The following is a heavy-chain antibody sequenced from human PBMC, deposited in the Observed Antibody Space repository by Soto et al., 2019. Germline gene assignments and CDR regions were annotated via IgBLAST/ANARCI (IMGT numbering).Heavy chain of an antibody. V-gene: IGHV3-15*07. CDR3: TASGYDYGGYYFDY. Sequence: GGSLRLSCAASGFTFSNAWMNWVRQAPGKGLEWVGRIKSKTDGGTTDYAAPVKGRFTISRDDSKNTLYLQMNSLKTEDTAVYYCTASGYDYGGYYFDYWGQGTLVTVSS. D-gene: IGHD5-12*01. J-gene: IGHJ4*02. CDR2: IKSKTDGGTT. CDR1: GFTFSNAW.